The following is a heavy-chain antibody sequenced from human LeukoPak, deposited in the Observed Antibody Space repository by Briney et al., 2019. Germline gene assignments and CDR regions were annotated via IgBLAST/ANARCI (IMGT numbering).Heavy chain of an antibody. D-gene: IGHD2-2*01. Sequence: ASVKVSCKASGYTFTSYGISWVRQAPGQGLEWMGWISAYNGNTNYAQKLQGRVTMTTDTSTSTAYMELRSLRSDDTAVYYCARDQGPRGYCSSTSCSSLGYWGQGTLVTVSS. CDR3: ARDQGPRGYCSSTSCSSLGY. V-gene: IGHV1-18*01. CDR1: GYTFTSYG. J-gene: IGHJ4*02. CDR2: ISAYNGNT.